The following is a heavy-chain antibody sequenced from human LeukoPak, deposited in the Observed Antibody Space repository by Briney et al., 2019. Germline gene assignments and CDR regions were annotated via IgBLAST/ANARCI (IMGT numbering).Heavy chain of an antibody. V-gene: IGHV3-9*01. CDR2: ISWNSGSI. CDR1: GFTFDDYA. Sequence: PGRSLRLSCAASGFTFDDYAMHWVRQAPGKGLEWVSGISWNSGSIGYADSVKGRFTISRDNAKNSLYLQMNSLRAEDTALYYCAKATGYGGNVHFDYWGQGNLVTVSS. CDR3: AKATGYGGNVHFDY. D-gene: IGHD4-23*01. J-gene: IGHJ4*02.